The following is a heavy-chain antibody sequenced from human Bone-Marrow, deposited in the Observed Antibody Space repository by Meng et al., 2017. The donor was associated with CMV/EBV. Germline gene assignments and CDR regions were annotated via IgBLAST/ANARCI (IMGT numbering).Heavy chain of an antibody. V-gene: IGHV3-74*01. D-gene: IGHD5-12*01. CDR3: VREMQGGGYEAWFDP. CDR2: INSDGGSI. J-gene: IGHJ5*02. CDR1: GFTVSSNY. Sequence: GGSLRLSCAASGFTVSSNYMSWVRQAPGKGLVWVSRINSDGGSISYADSVEGRFTISRDNAKNRLYLQMSSLRAEDTAVYYCVREMQGGGYEAWFDPWGQGTLVTVSS.